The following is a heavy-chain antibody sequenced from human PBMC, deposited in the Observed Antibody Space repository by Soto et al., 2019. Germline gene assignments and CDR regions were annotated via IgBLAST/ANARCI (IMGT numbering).Heavy chain of an antibody. CDR1: GDSISSSY. Sequence: SETLSLTCTVSGDSISSSYWTWIRQPPGKGLEWIGYIYYSGTTNYNPSLKSRVTISVDTSKNQFSLKLRSVTAAGTAVYYCARDSSGYYTFDFWGQGTLVTVSS. D-gene: IGHD3-22*01. V-gene: IGHV4-59*01. CDR3: ARDSSGYYTFDF. CDR2: IYYSGTT. J-gene: IGHJ4*02.